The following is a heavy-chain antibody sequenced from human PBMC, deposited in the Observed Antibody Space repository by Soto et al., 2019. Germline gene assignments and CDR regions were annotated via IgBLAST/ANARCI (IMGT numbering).Heavy chain of an antibody. Sequence: SETLSLTCTVSGGSIISYYWSWIRQPPGKGLEWIGYIYYSGSTNYNPSLKSRVTISVDTSKNQFSLKLSSVTAADTAVYYCARADDYGDYVFDDWGQGTLVTVSS. CDR2: IYYSGST. CDR1: GGSIISYY. V-gene: IGHV4-59*01. D-gene: IGHD4-17*01. CDR3: ARADDYGDYVFDD. J-gene: IGHJ4*02.